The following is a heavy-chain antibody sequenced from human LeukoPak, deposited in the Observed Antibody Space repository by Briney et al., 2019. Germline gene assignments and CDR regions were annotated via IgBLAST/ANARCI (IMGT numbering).Heavy chain of an antibody. D-gene: IGHD3-22*01. Sequence: SVKVSCKASGGTFSSYAISWVRQAPGQGLEWVGRIIPILGIANYAQKFQGRVTITADKSTSTAYMELSSLRSEDTAVYYCARDSGDDSSGYYYDYWGQGTLVTVSS. J-gene: IGHJ4*02. V-gene: IGHV1-69*04. CDR3: ARDSGDDSSGYYYDY. CDR2: IIPILGIA. CDR1: GGTFSSYA.